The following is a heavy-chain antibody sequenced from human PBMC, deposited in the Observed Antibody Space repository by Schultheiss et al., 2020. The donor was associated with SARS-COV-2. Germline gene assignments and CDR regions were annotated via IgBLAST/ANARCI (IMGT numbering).Heavy chain of an antibody. Sequence: SGPTLVKPTQTLTLTCTFSGFSLSTSGVGVGWIRQPPGKALEWLALIYWNDDKRYSPSLKSRLTISKDTSKSQVVLTMTNMDPVDTATYYCARTVPLYYDFWSGYYPNYYYYMDVWGKGTTVTVSS. D-gene: IGHD3-3*01. V-gene: IGHV2-5*01. CDR2: IYWNDDK. CDR1: GFSLSTSGVG. J-gene: IGHJ6*03. CDR3: ARTVPLYYDFWSGYYPNYYYYMDV.